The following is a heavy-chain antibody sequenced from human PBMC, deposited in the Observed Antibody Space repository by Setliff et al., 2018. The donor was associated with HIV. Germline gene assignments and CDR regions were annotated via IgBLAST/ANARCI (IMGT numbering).Heavy chain of an antibody. J-gene: IGHJ3*02. CDR3: ARIPGSSWYNGFAI. Sequence: GASVKVSCKASGYAFTSYDMDWVRQAPGQGLEWMGMINPSGGRTSYAQKFQGRVTMARDTSTSTVYMGLSSLRSEATAVYYCARIPGSSWYNGFAIGGQGTMVTVSS. V-gene: IGHV1-46*01. CDR1: GYAFTSYD. CDR2: INPSGGRT. D-gene: IGHD6-13*01.